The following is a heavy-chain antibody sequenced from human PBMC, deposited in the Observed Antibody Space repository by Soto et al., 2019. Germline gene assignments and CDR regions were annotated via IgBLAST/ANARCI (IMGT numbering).Heavy chain of an antibody. CDR2: IYSGGST. Sequence: GESLKISCAASGFTVSSNYMSWVRQAPGKGLEWVSVIYSGGSTYYADSVKGRFTISRDNSKNTLYLQMNSLRAEDTAVYYCARERLYSSFLNTYYFDYWGQGTLVTVSS. CDR1: GFTVSSNY. J-gene: IGHJ4*02. CDR3: ARERLYSSFLNTYYFDY. V-gene: IGHV3-66*01. D-gene: IGHD6-6*01.